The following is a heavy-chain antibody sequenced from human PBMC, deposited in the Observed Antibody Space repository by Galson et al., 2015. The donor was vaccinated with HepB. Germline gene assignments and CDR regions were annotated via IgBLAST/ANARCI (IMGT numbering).Heavy chain of an antibody. D-gene: IGHD3-10*01. CDR1: GYTFTSYD. Sequence: SVKVSCKASGYTFTSYDINWVRQATGQGLEWMGWMNPNSGKTGYAQKFQGRVTMTRDTSISTAYMELSSLRSEDTALYYCARDYSGSGSYPGYWGQGTLVTVSS. J-gene: IGHJ4*02. V-gene: IGHV1-8*01. CDR2: MNPNSGKT. CDR3: ARDYSGSGSYPGY.